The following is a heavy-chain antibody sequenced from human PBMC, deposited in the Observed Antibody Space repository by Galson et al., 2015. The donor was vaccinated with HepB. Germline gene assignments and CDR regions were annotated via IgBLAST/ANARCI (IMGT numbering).Heavy chain of an antibody. D-gene: IGHD2-21*02. Sequence: SLRLSCAASGFTFSSYSMNWVRQAPGKGLEWVSSISSSSSYIYYADSVKGRFTISRDNAKNSLYLQMNSLRAEDTAVYYCARATYCGGDCPRGGGFCDYWGQGTLVTVSS. CDR2: ISSSSSYI. V-gene: IGHV3-21*01. J-gene: IGHJ4*02. CDR3: ARATYCGGDCPRGGGFCDY. CDR1: GFTFSSYS.